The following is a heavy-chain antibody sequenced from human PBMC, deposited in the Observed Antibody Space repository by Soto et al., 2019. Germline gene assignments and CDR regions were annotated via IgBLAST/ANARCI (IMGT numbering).Heavy chain of an antibody. CDR2: ISYDGSNK. J-gene: IGHJ6*02. CDR3: AKDEVRTPSLYAMDV. D-gene: IGHD3-10*01. Sequence: GWSLRLSCASSVFTFITYGIHWVRQAPGKGLEWVALISYDGSNKNYVDSVKGRFTISRDNSKNTLYLQMNSLRVEDTAVYFCAKDEVRTPSLYAMDVWGQGTTVTVSS. V-gene: IGHV3-30*18. CDR1: VFTFITYG.